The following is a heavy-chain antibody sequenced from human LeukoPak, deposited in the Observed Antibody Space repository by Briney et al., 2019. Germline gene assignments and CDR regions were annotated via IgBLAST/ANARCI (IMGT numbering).Heavy chain of an antibody. CDR2: ISYDGSNK. V-gene: IGHV3-30*03. D-gene: IGHD4-17*01. CDR1: GFTFSSYG. CDR3: ARGLYGDYGWFDP. J-gene: IGHJ5*02. Sequence: PGRSLRLSCAASGFTFSSYGMHWVRQAPGKGLEWVAVISYDGSNKYYADSVKGRFTISRDNSKNTLYLQMNSLRAEDTAVYYYARGLYGDYGWFDPWGQGTLVTVSS.